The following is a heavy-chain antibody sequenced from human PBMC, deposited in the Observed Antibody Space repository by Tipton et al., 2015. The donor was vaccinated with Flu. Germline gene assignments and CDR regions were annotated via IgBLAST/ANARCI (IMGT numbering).Heavy chain of an antibody. CDR2: ISSSGNTI. Sequence: SLRLSCAASGFTFSAYGMNWVRQAPGQGLEWLSYISSSGNTISYADSVGGRFTISRDNTKKSLYLQLNSLRAEDTAVYYCATLTGDDYWGQGIMVTVSS. J-gene: IGHJ4*02. CDR3: ATLTGDDY. CDR1: GFTFSAYG. D-gene: IGHD7-27*01. V-gene: IGHV3-48*03.